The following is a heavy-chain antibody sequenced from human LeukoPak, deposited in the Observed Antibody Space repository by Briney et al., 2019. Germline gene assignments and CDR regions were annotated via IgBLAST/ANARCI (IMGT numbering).Heavy chain of an antibody. CDR3: ARVRMVVTGLYAFDI. Sequence: PSETLSLTCTVSGGPISSGGYYWSWIRQHPGKGLEWIGYIYYSGSTYYNPSLKSRVTISVDTSKNQFSLKLSSVTAADTAVYYCARVRMVVTGLYAFDIWGQGTMVTVSS. CDR1: GGPISSGGYY. D-gene: IGHD2-21*02. CDR2: IYYSGST. J-gene: IGHJ3*02. V-gene: IGHV4-31*03.